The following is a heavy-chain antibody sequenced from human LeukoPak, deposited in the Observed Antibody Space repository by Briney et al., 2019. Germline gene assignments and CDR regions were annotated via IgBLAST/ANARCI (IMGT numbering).Heavy chain of an antibody. CDR1: GYTFTSYA. Sequence: ASVKVSCKASGYTFTSYAMHWVRQAPGQRLKWMGWINAGNGHTKYSQKFQGRVTITRDTSASTAYMELSSLRSEDTAVYYCARDRSSSSALDYWGQGTLVTVSS. CDR2: INAGNGHT. CDR3: ARDRSSSSALDY. V-gene: IGHV1-3*01. D-gene: IGHD6-6*01. J-gene: IGHJ4*02.